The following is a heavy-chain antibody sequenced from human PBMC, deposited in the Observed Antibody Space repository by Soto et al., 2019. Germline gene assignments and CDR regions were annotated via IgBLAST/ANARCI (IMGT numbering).Heavy chain of an antibody. CDR2: ISGSGGST. CDR1: GFTFSSYA. CDR3: ARPTYCSGGSCYYFDY. V-gene: IGHV3-23*01. D-gene: IGHD2-15*01. J-gene: IGHJ4*02. Sequence: PGGSLRLSCAASGFTFSSYAMSWVRQAPGKGLEWVSAISGSGGSTYYADSVKGRFTISRDNSKNTLYLQMNSLRAEDTAVYYCARPTYCSGGSCYYFDYWGQGTLVTVSS.